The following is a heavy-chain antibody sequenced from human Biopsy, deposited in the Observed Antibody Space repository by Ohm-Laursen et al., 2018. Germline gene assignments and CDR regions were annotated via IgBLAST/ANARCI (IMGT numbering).Heavy chain of an antibody. D-gene: IGHD2-2*01. Sequence: SETLSLTCAVYGGTYSGYYWSWFRQPPGQGLEWIGEVHHDGRANYNPSLKSQVTISGDMSKKQFSLKLSGVTAADTAVYYCARFIVPSLHCSNGVCPIRWFDPWGQGTLVTVFS. J-gene: IGHJ5*02. CDR2: VHHDGRA. CDR1: GGTYSGYY. V-gene: IGHV4-34*01. CDR3: ARFIVPSLHCSNGVCPIRWFDP.